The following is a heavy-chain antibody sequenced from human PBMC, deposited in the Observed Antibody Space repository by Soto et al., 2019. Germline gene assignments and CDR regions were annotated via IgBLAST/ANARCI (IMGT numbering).Heavy chain of an antibody. CDR1: GGSISSYY. J-gene: IGHJ4*02. V-gene: IGHV4-59*01. Sequence: SETLSLTCTVSGGSISSYYWSWIRQPPGKGLEWIGYIYYSGSTNYNPSLKSRVTISVDTSKNQFSLKLSSVTAADTAVYYCARVSYSSSWYYFDYWGQGTLVTVSS. D-gene: IGHD6-13*01. CDR3: ARVSYSSSWYYFDY. CDR2: IYYSGST.